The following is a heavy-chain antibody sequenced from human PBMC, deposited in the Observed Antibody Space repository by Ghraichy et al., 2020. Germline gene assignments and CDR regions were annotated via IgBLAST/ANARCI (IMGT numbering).Heavy chain of an antibody. J-gene: IGHJ3*02. CDR2: IDTDGSTT. D-gene: IGHD2-15*01. CDR1: GFTFSSYW. Sequence: GGSLRLSCAASGFTFSSYWMHWVRQAPGKGLVWVSDIDTDGSTTKYADSVKGRFTISRDNAKNTLYLQMNSLRAEDTAVYYCATIGLGYCSGGYCYSGPFDIWVQGTMVTVSS. V-gene: IGHV3-74*03. CDR3: ATIGLGYCSGGYCYSGPFDI.